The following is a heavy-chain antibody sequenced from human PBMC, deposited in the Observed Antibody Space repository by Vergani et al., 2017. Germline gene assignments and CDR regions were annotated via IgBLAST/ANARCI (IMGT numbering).Heavy chain of an antibody. J-gene: IGHJ6*02. CDR1: GGSISSYY. CDR2: IYYSGST. Sequence: QVQLQESGPGLVKPSETLSLTCTVSGGSISSYYWSWIRQPPGKGLEWIGYIYYSGSTNYNPSLKSRVTISVDTSKNQFSLKLSSVTAADTAVYYCARDPFLARMDVWGQGTTVTVSS. V-gene: IGHV4-59*01. CDR3: ARDPFLARMDV. D-gene: IGHD2/OR15-2a*01.